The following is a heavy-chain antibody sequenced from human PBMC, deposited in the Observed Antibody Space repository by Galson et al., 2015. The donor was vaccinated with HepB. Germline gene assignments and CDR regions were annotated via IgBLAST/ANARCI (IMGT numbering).Heavy chain of an antibody. V-gene: IGHV4-34*01. J-gene: IGHJ4*02. CDR1: SGSFSDYY. CDR2: INHSGST. Sequence: SETLSLTCAVYSGSFSDYYWGWIRQPPGKGLEWTGEINHSGSTNDNPSLKSRITISVDTSKNQFSLKLTSVTAADAAVYYCARGPASVVYDYVWGSSRQPLYYLDSWGQGTLLTVSS. D-gene: IGHD3-16*02. CDR3: ARGPASVVYDYVWGSSRQPLYYLDS.